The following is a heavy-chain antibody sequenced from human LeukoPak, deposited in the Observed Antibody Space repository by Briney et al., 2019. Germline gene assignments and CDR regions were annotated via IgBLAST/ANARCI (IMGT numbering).Heavy chain of an antibody. CDR2: MNPNSGNT. D-gene: IGHD3-10*01. Sequence: ASVKVSCKASGYTFTSYYMHWVRQATGQGLEWMGWMNPNSGNTGYAQKFQGRVTMTRNTSISTAYMELSSLRSEDTAVYYCARGLNLWFGECDYWGQGTLVTVSS. CDR3: ARGLNLWFGECDY. CDR1: GYTFTSYY. V-gene: IGHV1-8*02. J-gene: IGHJ4*02.